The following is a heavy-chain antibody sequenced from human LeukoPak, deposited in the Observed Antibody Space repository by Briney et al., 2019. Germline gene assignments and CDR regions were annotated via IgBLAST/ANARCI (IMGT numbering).Heavy chain of an antibody. J-gene: IGHJ4*02. D-gene: IGHD6-19*01. CDR1: GGSFRSNRYY. Sequence: AETLSLTCAVSGGSFRSNRYYWGWIGQPPGQELEGIVRIDYSVSTYYNSALRSRCTISVDASKYQFSLKLNSVTAADTAVYFCARQVVAVAGTGYFDYWGQGTLVTVFS. CDR2: IDYSVST. CDR3: ARQVVAVAGTGYFDY. V-gene: IGHV4-39*01.